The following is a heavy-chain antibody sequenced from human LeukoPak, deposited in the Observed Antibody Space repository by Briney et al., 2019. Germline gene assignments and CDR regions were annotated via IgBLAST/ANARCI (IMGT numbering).Heavy chain of an antibody. Sequence: SGGSLRLSCAASGFKFSTHWMTWVRQAPGKGLEWVANIKGDGSEKKYVDSVKGRFTLSRDNAKNSLYLQLNSLRAEDTAVYYCATSVPGFGESLNYWGQGTLVSVSP. CDR1: GFKFSTHW. V-gene: IGHV3-7*01. D-gene: IGHD3-10*01. CDR3: ATSVPGFGESLNY. J-gene: IGHJ4*02. CDR2: IKGDGSEK.